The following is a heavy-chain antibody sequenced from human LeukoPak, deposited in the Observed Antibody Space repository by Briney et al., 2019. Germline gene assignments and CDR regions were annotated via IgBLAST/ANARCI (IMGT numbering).Heavy chain of an antibody. CDR2: ISYDGSNK. D-gene: IGHD3-22*01. CDR3: ARDLRYDSSGYYAY. V-gene: IGHV3-30*04. CDR1: GFTFSSYA. Sequence: GRSLRLSCAASGFTFSSYAMHWVRQAPGKGLEWVAVISYDGSNKYYADSVKGRFTISRDNSKNTLYLQMNSLRAEDTAVYYCARDLRYDSSGYYAYWGQGTLVTVSS. J-gene: IGHJ4*02.